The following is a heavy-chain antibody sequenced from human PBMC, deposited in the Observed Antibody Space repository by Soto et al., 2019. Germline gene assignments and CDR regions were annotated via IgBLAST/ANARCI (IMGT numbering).Heavy chain of an antibody. CDR2: IYPGDSDT. J-gene: IGHJ6*02. CDR1: GYSFTSYW. CDR3: ARHVRDTAMGEYYYCYYGMDV. V-gene: IGHV5-51*01. Sequence: GESLKISCKGSGYSFTSYWIGWVSQMPGKGLEWMGIIYPGDSDTRYSPSFQGQVTISADKSISTAYLQWSSLKASDTAMYYCARHVRDTAMGEYYYCYYGMDVWGQGTTVTVSS. D-gene: IGHD5-18*01.